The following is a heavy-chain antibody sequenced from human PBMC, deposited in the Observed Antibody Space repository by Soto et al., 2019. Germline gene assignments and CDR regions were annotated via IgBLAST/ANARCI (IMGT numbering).Heavy chain of an antibody. J-gene: IGHJ4*02. CDR1: GGSFSAYY. D-gene: IGHD5-12*01. CDR2: IYYRGST. V-gene: IGHV4-59*01. CDR3: AIFMGDSVAPTYFDY. Sequence: PSETLSLTCAVYGGSFSAYYWSWIRQPPGKGLEWIGYIYYRGSTNYNPSLKSRVTISVDTSKNQFSLKLSSVTTADTAVYYCAIFMGDSVAPTYFDYWGQGTLVTVSS.